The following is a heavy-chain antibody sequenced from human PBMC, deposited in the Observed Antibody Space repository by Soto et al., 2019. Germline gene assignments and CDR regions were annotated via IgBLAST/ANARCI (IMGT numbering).Heavy chain of an antibody. D-gene: IGHD2-21*02. Sequence: TSETLSLTCTGSGGSISSSSYYWGWIRQPPGKGLEWIGSIYYSGSTYYNPSLKSRVTISVDTSKNQFSLKLSSVTAADTAVYYCARHVTTYCGGDCYSGPFDYWGQGTLVTVSS. CDR2: IYYSGST. V-gene: IGHV4-39*01. J-gene: IGHJ4*02. CDR1: GGSISSSSYY. CDR3: ARHVTTYCGGDCYSGPFDY.